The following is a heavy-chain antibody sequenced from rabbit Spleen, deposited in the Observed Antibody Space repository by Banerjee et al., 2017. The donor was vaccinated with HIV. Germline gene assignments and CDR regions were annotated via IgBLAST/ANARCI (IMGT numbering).Heavy chain of an antibody. CDR3: ARDTSSSFSSYGMDL. V-gene: IGHV1S45*01. Sequence: EQLEESGGGLVKPEGSLTLTCKASGVSFSDKDVMCWVRQAPGKGLEWIACIDSGSSGFTYFATWAKGRFTCSKTSSTTVTLLMTRLTAADTATYFCARDTSSSFSSYGMDLWGQGTLVTVS. CDR1: GVSFSDKDV. J-gene: IGHJ6*01. CDR2: IDSGSSGFT. D-gene: IGHD1-1*01.